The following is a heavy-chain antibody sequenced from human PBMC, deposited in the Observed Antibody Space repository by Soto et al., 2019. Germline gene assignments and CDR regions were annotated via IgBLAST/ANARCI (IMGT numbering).Heavy chain of an antibody. Sequence: EVQLVESGGGLVQPGGSLRLSCGASGFTFSSYWMHWVRQAPGKGLVWVSRINSDGSSTDYADSVKGRFTISRDNAKDTLFLQMNSLRAEDTAVYYCARNEYMTTGSSFGNWGQGTLVTVSS. CDR3: ARNEYMTTGSSFGN. J-gene: IGHJ4*02. D-gene: IGHD4-4*01. V-gene: IGHV3-74*01. CDR1: GFTFSSYW. CDR2: INSDGSST.